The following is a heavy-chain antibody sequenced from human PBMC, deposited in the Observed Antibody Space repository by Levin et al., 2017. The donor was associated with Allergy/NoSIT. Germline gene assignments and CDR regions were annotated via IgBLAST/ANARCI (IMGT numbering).Heavy chain of an antibody. CDR2: ISYDGSNK. Sequence: PGGSLRLSCAASGFTFSSYGMHWVRQAPGKGLEWVAVISYDGSNKYYADSVKGRFTISRDSSKNTLYLQMNSLRAEDTAVYYCAKAQRSEGRSSSRYYFDYWGQGTLVTVSS. CDR1: GFTFSSYG. J-gene: IGHJ4*02. CDR3: AKAQRSEGRSSSRYYFDY. V-gene: IGHV3-30*18. D-gene: IGHD2-2*01.